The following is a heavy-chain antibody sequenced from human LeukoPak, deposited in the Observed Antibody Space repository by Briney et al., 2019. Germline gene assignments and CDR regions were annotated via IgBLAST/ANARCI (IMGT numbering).Heavy chain of an antibody. CDR2: INGGGDDT. D-gene: IGHD2-2*01. CDR1: GFXFKXNA. V-gene: IGHV3-23*01. J-gene: IGHJ4*02. Sequence: PGGSLRLSCAASGFXFKXNAMXXXXXAPGKGLEWVSAINGGGDDTEYADSVKGRFTISRANSKNSLYLQMNSLRAEDTAVYYCARRYCSSTSCLIDYWGQGTLVTVSS. CDR3: ARRYCSSTSCLIDY.